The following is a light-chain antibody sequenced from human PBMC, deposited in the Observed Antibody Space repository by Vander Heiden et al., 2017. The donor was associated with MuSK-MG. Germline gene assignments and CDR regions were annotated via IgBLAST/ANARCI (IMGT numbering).Light chain of an antibody. CDR3: QQHGSSAPVT. J-gene: IGKJ5*01. CDR1: QSVSSSY. Sequence: DIVLTTAPGTLSLSPGEIATLSCRASQSVSSSYLAWYKQKPGQAPRLRIYDASSRDTGIPDRFSDSGSGRYFTLTISRREPEEFAVHYCQQHGSSAPVTFGQGTQLEIK. V-gene: IGKV3-20*01. CDR2: DAS.